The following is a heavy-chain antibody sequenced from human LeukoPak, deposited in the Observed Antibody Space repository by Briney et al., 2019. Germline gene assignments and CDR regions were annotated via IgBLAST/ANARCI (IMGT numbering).Heavy chain of an antibody. Sequence: GSLRLSCAASGFTFSSYAMHWVRQAPGKGLEWVAVISYDGSKKYYADSVKGRFTISRDNSKNTLYLQMNSLRAEDTALYYCARGNSGYDYNDAFDIWGQGTMVTVSS. J-gene: IGHJ3*02. CDR2: ISYDGSKK. V-gene: IGHV3-30-3*01. CDR3: ARGNSGYDYNDAFDI. D-gene: IGHD5-12*01. CDR1: GFTFSSYA.